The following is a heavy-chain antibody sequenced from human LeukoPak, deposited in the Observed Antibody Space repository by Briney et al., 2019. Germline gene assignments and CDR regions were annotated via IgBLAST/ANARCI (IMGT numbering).Heavy chain of an antibody. V-gene: IGHV5-51*01. D-gene: IGHD3-9*01. J-gene: IGHJ4*02. CDR2: IYPGDSDT. CDR1: GYSFISYW. Sequence: GESLKISCKGFGYSFISYWIGWVRQMPGKGLEWMGIIYPGDSDTRYSPSFQGLVTISVDKSISTAYLQWSSLKASDTAMYYCVRQYYHILEGFDYWGQGTLVTVSS. CDR3: VRQYYHILEGFDY.